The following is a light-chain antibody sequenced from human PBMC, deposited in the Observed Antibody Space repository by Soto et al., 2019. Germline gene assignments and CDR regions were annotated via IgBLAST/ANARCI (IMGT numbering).Light chain of an antibody. J-gene: IGKJ5*01. CDR2: GAS. V-gene: IGKV3-20*01. CDR1: QSVSSSF. CDR3: QQYGSSPPIT. Sequence: EIVLTQSPGTLSLSPGERATLSCRASQSVSSSFLAWYQQKPGQATRLLIYGASSRATGIPDRFSGSVSGTNFTLTISRLESEEFAVYYCQQYGSSPPITFGHGTRLEIK.